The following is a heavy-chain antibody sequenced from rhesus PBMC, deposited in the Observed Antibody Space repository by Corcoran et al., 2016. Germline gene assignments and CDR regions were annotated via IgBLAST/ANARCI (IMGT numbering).Heavy chain of an antibody. V-gene: IGHV1-138*01. CDR1: GYTFTEYY. J-gene: IGHJ4*01. D-gene: IGHD2-15*01. CDR2: INPKPGDT. Sequence: QVHLVQSGAEVKKPGSSVKVSCKASGYTFTEYYIHWVRQAPGQGLEWMGTINPKPGDTKYAQQFPGRFTMTRYTSTATVYMELSSLRSEDTAVYYCERDPPVPTNHWGQGVLVTVSS. CDR3: ERDPPVPTNH.